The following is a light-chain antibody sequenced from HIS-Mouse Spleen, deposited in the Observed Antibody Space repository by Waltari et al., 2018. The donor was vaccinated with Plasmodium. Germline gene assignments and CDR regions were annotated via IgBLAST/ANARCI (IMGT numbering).Light chain of an antibody. CDR3: SSYAGSNNVV. Sequence: QSALTQPPSASGSPGQSVTISCTGTSSDVGGYNYVSWYQQPPGKAPKLMIYEVSNRPPGVSDRFSGAKSGNPASLTVSGLQAEDEADYYCSSYAGSNNVVFGGGTKLTVL. V-gene: IGLV2-8*01. CDR1: SSDVGGYNY. CDR2: EVS. J-gene: IGLJ2*01.